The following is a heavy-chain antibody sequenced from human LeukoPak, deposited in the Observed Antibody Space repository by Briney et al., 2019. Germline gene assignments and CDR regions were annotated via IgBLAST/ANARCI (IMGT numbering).Heavy chain of an antibody. CDR3: AKGAVGATVFWYFNL. D-gene: IGHD1-26*01. J-gene: IGHJ2*01. CDR2: IKKDGSEK. CDR1: GFTFSSYW. Sequence: PGGSLRLSCAASGFTFSSYWMSWVRQAPGKGLEWVANIKKDGSEKYYADSVKGRFTISRDNAKKTLYLQMNSLRDEDMGLYYCAKGAVGATVFWYFNLWGRGTLVTVSS. V-gene: IGHV3-7*03.